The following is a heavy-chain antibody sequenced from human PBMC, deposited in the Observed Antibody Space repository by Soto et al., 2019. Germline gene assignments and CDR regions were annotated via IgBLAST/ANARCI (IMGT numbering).Heavy chain of an antibody. D-gene: IGHD1-7*01. CDR1: GFIFGTYS. CDR3: ARVLTGTAWSYDS. Sequence: GGSLRLSCGGSGFIFGTYSMHWVRQAPGKGLEWVSSISSSSSYIYYADSVRGRFTVSRDNTKNSLYLHMNSLRAEDTAVYYCARVLTGTAWSYDSWGQGTLVTVSS. V-gene: IGHV3-21*01. J-gene: IGHJ4*02. CDR2: ISSSSSYI.